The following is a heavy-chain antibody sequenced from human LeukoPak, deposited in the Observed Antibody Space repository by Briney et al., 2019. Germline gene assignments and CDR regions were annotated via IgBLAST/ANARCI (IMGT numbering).Heavy chain of an antibody. J-gene: IGHJ4*02. V-gene: IGHV1-46*01. CDR2: INPSGGST. CDR1: GYTFTSYG. Sequence: GASVKVSCKASGYTFTSYGISWVRQAPGQGLEGMGIINPSGGSTSYAQKFQGRVTMTRDMSTSTVYMELSSLRSEDTAVYYCARVADTAMAAEIGYWGQGTLVTVSS. CDR3: ARVADTAMAAEIGY. D-gene: IGHD5-18*01.